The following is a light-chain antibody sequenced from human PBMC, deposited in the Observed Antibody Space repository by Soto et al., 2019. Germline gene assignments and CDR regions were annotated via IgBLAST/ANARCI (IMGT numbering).Light chain of an antibody. CDR1: SSDVGGYNY. J-gene: IGLJ1*01. V-gene: IGLV2-14*01. CDR3: SSYTSSSTYV. CDR2: EVS. Sequence: QSVLAQPASVSLSPGQSITISCTGTSSDVGGYNYVSWYQQHPGKAPKLMIYEVSNRPSGVSNRFSGSKSGNTASLTISGLQAEDEADYYGSSYTSSSTYVFGTGTKVTVL.